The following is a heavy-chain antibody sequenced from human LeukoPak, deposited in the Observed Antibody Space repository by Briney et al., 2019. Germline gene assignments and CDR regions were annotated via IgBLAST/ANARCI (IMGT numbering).Heavy chain of an antibody. CDR2: VSYEGKSQ. CDR3: AKEGTAQISTWYDY. Sequence: PRRSLRLSCATSGFTFSNYGMHWVRQAPGKGLEWVAVVSYEGKSQYYADSVRGRFTISRDNSKNTLYLQMNSLRGEDAAVYYCAKEGTAQISTWYDYWGQGTLVTVSS. CDR1: GFTFSNYG. J-gene: IGHJ4*02. D-gene: IGHD6-13*01. V-gene: IGHV3-30*18.